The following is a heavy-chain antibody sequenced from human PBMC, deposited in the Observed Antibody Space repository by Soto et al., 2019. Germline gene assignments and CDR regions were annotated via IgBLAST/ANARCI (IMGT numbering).Heavy chain of an antibody. J-gene: IGHJ6*02. CDR2: IIPVFGTP. Sequence: QVQLVQSGAEVKKPGSSVKVSCKASGGSLSNYGIRWVRQAPGQGLEWMGAIIPVFGTPNYAQKFQDRVTITADESTTIVYMEVRGLISEDTAMYYCARGDATKIVVTTYYGMDVWGQGTTVTVSS. CDR3: ARGDATKIVVTTYYGMDV. V-gene: IGHV1-69*12. D-gene: IGHD3-22*01. CDR1: GGSLSNYG.